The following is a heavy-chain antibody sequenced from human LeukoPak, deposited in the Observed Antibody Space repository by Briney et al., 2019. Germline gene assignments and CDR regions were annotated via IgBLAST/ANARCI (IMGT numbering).Heavy chain of an antibody. J-gene: IGHJ6*02. CDR3: ARITMVQGAGGYYYGMDV. Sequence: PGGSLRLSCKGSGYSFTSYWISWVRQMPGKGLEWMGRIDPTDSYTNYSPSFQGHVIISADKSISTAYLQWSSLKASDTAMYYCARITMVQGAGGYYYGMDVWGQGTTVTVSS. CDR2: IDPTDSYT. D-gene: IGHD3-10*01. V-gene: IGHV5-10-1*01. CDR1: GYSFTSYW.